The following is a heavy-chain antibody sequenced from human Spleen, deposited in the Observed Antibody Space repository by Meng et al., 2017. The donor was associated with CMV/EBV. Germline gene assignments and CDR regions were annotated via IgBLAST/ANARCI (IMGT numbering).Heavy chain of an antibody. D-gene: IGHD3-3*01. CDR2: ISGYNDKT. CDR1: GYVFTKYG. CDR3: ARTPYDFWSGYQGAEGNFDY. J-gene: IGHJ4*02. V-gene: IGHV1-18*01. Sequence: ASVKVSCKASGYVFTKYGISWVRQAPGQGLEWMGWISGYNDKTNYVQKFQDRVTMTTDTSTSTAYMELRSLRSDDTAVYYCARTPYDFWSGYQGAEGNFDYWGQGTLVTVSS.